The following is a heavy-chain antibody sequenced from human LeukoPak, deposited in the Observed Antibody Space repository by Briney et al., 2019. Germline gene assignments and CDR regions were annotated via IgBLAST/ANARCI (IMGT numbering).Heavy chain of an antibody. Sequence: PSETLSLTCTVSGGSISSSSYYWGWIRQPPGKGLEWIGSIHYTRSTYYNPSLKSRVTISVDTSKNQFSLKLTSVTAADTAVYYCARGVTMIVVVIHDWYFDLWGRGTLVPVSS. CDR1: GGSISSSSYY. CDR3: ARGVTMIVVVIHDWYFDL. J-gene: IGHJ2*01. D-gene: IGHD3-22*01. V-gene: IGHV4-39*01. CDR2: IHYTRST.